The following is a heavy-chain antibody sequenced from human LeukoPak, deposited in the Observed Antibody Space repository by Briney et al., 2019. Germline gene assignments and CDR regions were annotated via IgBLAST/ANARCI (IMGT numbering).Heavy chain of an antibody. CDR3: ARDKAHYYGSGSYWFDP. CDR2: MNPKSGGT. Sequence: GASVKVSCKASGYTFTGYYVHWVRQAPGQGLEWMGWMNPKSGGTNYAQKFEARVTMNRDTSISTAYMELSRLRFDDTAVYYCARDKAHYYGSGSYWFDPWGQGTLVTVSS. CDR1: GYTFTGYY. J-gene: IGHJ5*02. V-gene: IGHV1-2*02. D-gene: IGHD3-10*01.